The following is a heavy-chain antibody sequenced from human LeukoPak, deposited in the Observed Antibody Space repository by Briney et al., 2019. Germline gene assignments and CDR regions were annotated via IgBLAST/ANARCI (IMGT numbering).Heavy chain of an antibody. D-gene: IGHD2-15*01. Sequence: PGGSLRLSCAASGFTFSSYGMHWVRQAPGKGLEWVAVISYDGSNKYYADSVKGRFTISRDNSKNTLYLQMNSLRAEDTAVYYCAKVIGGSCIDYWGQGTLVTVSS. V-gene: IGHV3-30*18. CDR2: ISYDGSNK. CDR1: GFTFSSYG. CDR3: AKVIGGSCIDY. J-gene: IGHJ4*02.